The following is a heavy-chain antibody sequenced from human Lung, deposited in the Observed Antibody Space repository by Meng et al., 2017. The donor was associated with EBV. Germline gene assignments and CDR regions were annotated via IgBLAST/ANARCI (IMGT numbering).Heavy chain of an antibody. CDR3: ARDPYATGWAG. D-gene: IGHD6-19*01. V-gene: IGHV4-4*02. Sequence: QPQARGPGLGKPSGTLLLTGAVSGGSISISTWWSWVRQPPGKGLEWIGEIYHSGGTNYNPSLRGRVTISLDKSKNQFSLTLRSVTAADTAVYYCARDPYATGWAGWGQGTLVTVSS. CDR1: GGSISISTW. J-gene: IGHJ4*02. CDR2: IYHSGGT.